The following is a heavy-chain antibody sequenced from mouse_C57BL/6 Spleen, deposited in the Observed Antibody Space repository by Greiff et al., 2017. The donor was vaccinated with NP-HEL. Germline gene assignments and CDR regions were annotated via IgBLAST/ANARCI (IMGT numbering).Heavy chain of an antibody. V-gene: IGHV1-69*01. D-gene: IGHD3-2*02. CDR2: IDPSDSYT. CDR3: ARSGDSSLCYAMDY. J-gene: IGHJ4*01. Sequence: QVQLQQPGAELVMPGASVKLSCKASGYTFTSYWMHWVKQRPGQGLEWIGEIDPSDSYTNYNQKFKGKSTLTVDKSSSTAYMQLSSLTSEDSAVYYCARSGDSSLCYAMDYWGQGTSVTVSS. CDR1: GYTFTSYW.